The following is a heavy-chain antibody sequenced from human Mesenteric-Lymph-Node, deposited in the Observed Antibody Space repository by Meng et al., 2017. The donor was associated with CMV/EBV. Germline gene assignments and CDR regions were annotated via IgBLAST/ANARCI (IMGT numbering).Heavy chain of an antibody. Sequence: ESLKISCAASGFTFSDYYMSWIRQAPGKGLEWIGYIYYSGSTNYNPSLKSRVTISLDTSKNQFSLKLSSVTAADTAVYYCAREGETMVRGVMYYYYGMDVWGQGTTVTVSS. V-gene: IGHV4-59*01. CDR3: AREGETMVRGVMYYYYGMDV. D-gene: IGHD3-10*01. CDR2: IYYSGST. J-gene: IGHJ6*02. CDR1: GFTFSDYY.